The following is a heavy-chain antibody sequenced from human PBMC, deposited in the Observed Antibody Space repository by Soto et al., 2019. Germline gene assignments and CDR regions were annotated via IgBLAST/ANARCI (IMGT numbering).Heavy chain of an antibody. CDR2: IKQDGSEK. D-gene: IGHD3-22*01. CDR1: GFTFTRYW. Sequence: GGSLRLSCATSGFTFTRYWMTWVRQAPGKGLEWVANIKQDGSEKYYVDSVKGRFAISRDNDKNSLYLQMNSLRAEDTAVYYCAKDTYYHDSSGYYVFDYWGQGTLVTVSS. J-gene: IGHJ4*02. V-gene: IGHV3-7*01. CDR3: AKDTYYHDSSGYYVFDY.